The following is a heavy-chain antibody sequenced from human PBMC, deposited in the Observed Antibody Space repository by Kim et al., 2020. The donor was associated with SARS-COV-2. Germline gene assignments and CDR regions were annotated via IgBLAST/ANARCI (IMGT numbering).Heavy chain of an antibody. J-gene: IGHJ4*02. Sequence: ADSRKGRFTNSRDNSKNTLYLQMNSLRAEDTAVYYCAKDIYGDYDHLGYWGQGTLVTVSS. D-gene: IGHD4-17*01. CDR3: AKDIYGDYDHLGY. V-gene: IGHV3-23*01.